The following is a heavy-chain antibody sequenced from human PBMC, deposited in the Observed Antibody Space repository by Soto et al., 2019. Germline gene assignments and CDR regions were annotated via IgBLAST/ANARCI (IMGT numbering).Heavy chain of an antibody. CDR1: GGTFSRDA. Sequence: SVKVSCKASGGTFSRDAISWVRQAPGQGLEWMGGIIPMFGTAKYVQKFQGRLTITADESTTTAYMELRSLRSDDTAVYYCARGVVVVAASQLGWFDPWGQGTLVTVSS. CDR3: ARGVVVVAASQLGWFDP. V-gene: IGHV1-69*13. D-gene: IGHD2-15*01. J-gene: IGHJ5*02. CDR2: IIPMFGTA.